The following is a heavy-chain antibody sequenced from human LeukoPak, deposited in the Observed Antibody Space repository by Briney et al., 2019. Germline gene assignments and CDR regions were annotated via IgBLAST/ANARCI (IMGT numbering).Heavy chain of an antibody. Sequence: SETLSLTCTVSIGSISSSSYCWGWIRQPPGKGLEWIGSIYYSGSTYYNPSLKSRVTISVDTSKNQFSLKLSSVTAADTAVYYCARIDTVFDYWGQGTLVTVSS. J-gene: IGHJ4*02. CDR3: ARIDTVFDY. CDR2: IYYSGST. V-gene: IGHV4-39*01. CDR1: IGSISSSSYC. D-gene: IGHD4-17*01.